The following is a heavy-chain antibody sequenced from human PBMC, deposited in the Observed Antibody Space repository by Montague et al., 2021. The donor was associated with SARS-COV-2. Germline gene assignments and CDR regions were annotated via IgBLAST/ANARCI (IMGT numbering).Heavy chain of an antibody. V-gene: IGHV4-34*01. CDR2: INHGGST. Sequence: SETLSLTCAVHGTSFSGYYWNWVRQPPGKGLEWIGEINHGGSTKYSPSLKSRLTISADTSKNQFSLKLTSVAAADTAVYYCARLRDGVVPSPILGVGPYYSSSHFDVWGRGTPVTVSS. CDR1: GTSFSGYY. D-gene: IGHD3-10*01. J-gene: IGHJ6*03. CDR3: ARLRDGVVPSPILGVGPYYSSSHFDV.